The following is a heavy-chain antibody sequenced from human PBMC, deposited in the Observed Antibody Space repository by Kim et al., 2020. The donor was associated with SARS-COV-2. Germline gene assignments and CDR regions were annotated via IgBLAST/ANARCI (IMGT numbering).Heavy chain of an antibody. V-gene: IGHV1-2*06. CDR3: ARLSSVGRATMITFGGVIVPDFDY. Sequence: ASVKVSCKASGYTFTGYYMHWVRQAPGQGLEWMGRINPNSGGTNYAQKFQGRVTMTRDTSISTAYMELSRLRSDDTAVYYCARLSSVGRATMITFGGVIVPDFDYWGQGTLVTVSS. CDR2: INPNSGGT. J-gene: IGHJ4*02. D-gene: IGHD3-16*02. CDR1: GYTFTGYY.